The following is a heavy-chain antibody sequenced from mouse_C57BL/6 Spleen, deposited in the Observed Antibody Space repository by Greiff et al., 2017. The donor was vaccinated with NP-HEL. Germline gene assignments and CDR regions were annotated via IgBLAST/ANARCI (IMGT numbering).Heavy chain of an antibody. V-gene: IGHV1-52*01. Sequence: QVQLQQPGAELVRPGSSVKLSCKASGYTFTSYWMHWVKQRPIQGLEWIGNIDPSDSETNYNQKFKDKATLTVDKSSSTAYMQLSSLTSEDSAVYYCARPGNYVFDYWGQGTTLTVSS. CDR3: ARPGNYVFDY. CDR2: IDPSDSET. J-gene: IGHJ2*01. CDR1: GYTFTSYW. D-gene: IGHD2-1*01.